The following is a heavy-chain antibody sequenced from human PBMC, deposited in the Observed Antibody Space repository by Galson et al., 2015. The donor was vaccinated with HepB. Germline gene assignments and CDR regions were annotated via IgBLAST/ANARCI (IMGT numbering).Heavy chain of an antibody. Sequence: SLRLSCAASGFTFSNAWMTWVRQAPGKGLEWVGRIKSRTDGGTTDYAAPVKGRFTISRDDSKKALFLQVKSLKTEDTAMYDCTTTGGGDFDYWGQGTLVTVSS. CDR1: GFTFSNAW. CDR3: TTTGGGDFDY. V-gene: IGHV3-15*01. J-gene: IGHJ4*02. D-gene: IGHD3-16*01. CDR2: IKSRTDGGTT.